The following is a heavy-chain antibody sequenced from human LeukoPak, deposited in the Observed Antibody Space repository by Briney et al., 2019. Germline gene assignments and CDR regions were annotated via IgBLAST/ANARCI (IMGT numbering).Heavy chain of an antibody. Sequence: PSETLSLTCAVSGGSISSGGYYWSWIRQPPGKGLEWIGEINHSGSTNYNPSLKSRVTISVDTSKNQFSLKLSSVTAADTAVYYCARARRRSGSYLPYFDYWGQGTLVTVSS. CDR1: GGSISSGGYY. D-gene: IGHD3-10*01. CDR3: ARARRRSGSYLPYFDY. J-gene: IGHJ4*02. CDR2: INHSGST. V-gene: IGHV4-34*01.